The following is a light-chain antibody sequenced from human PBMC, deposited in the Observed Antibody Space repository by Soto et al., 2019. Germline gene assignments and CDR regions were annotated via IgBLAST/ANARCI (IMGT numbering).Light chain of an antibody. Sequence: EIVLTQSPATLSLSPGERATLSCRASQSVSTYLAWYQQKPGQAPRLLIYDASNRATGIPARFSGSGSGTDFTLTISSPEPEDFAVYYCQQRRNWLTFGGGTKVDIK. V-gene: IGKV3-11*01. CDR2: DAS. J-gene: IGKJ4*01. CDR3: QQRRNWLT. CDR1: QSVSTY.